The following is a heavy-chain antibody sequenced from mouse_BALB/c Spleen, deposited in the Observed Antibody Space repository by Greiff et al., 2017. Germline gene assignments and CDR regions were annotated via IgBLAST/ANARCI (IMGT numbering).Heavy chain of an antibody. CDR3: ARELTSHFDY. D-gene: IGHD4-1*01. V-gene: IGHV7-3*02. CDR2: IRNKANGYTT. J-gene: IGHJ2*01. CDR1: GFTFTDYY. Sequence: EVMLVESGGGLVQPGGSLRLSCATSGFTFTDYYMSWVRQPPGKALEWLGFIRNKANGYTTEYSASVKGRFTISRDNSQSILYLQMNTLRAEDSATYYCARELTSHFDYWGQGTTRTVSS.